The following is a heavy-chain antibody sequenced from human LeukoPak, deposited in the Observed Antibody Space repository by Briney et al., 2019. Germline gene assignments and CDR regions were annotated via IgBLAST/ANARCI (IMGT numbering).Heavy chain of an antibody. CDR2: ISYDGSNK. V-gene: IGHV3-30*04. CDR3: AKGDYSNYGEWFDP. D-gene: IGHD4-11*01. Sequence: PGRSLRLSCAASGFTFSSYAMHWVRQAPGKGLECVAVISYDGSNKYYADSVKGRFTISRDNSKNTLYLQMNSLRAEDTAVYYCAKGDYSNYGEWFDPWGQGTLVTVSS. J-gene: IGHJ5*02. CDR1: GFTFSSYA.